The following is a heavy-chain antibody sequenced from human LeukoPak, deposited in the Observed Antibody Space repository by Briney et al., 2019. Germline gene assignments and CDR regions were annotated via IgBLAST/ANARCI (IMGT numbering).Heavy chain of an antibody. CDR1: GFTVSSNY. CDR2: IYSGGST. D-gene: IGHD3-10*01. CDR3: ASRHYYYGSGSYSY. Sequence: GGSLRLSCAASGFTVSSNYMSWVRQAPGKGLEWVSVIYSGGSTYYADSVKGRFTISRDNSKNTLYLQMNSLRAEDTAVYYCASRHYYYGSGSYSYWGQGTLVTVSS. V-gene: IGHV3-66*01. J-gene: IGHJ4*02.